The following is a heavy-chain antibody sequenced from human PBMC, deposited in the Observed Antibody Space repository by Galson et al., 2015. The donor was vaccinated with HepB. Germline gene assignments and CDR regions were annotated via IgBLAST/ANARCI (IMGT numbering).Heavy chain of an antibody. CDR3: ARDRWGGSSSSSDY. J-gene: IGHJ4*02. D-gene: IGHD1-26*01. CDR2: ISAYNGNT. Sequence: SVKVSCKASGYTFTSYGISWVRQAPGQGLEWMGWISAYNGNTNYAQKLQGRVTMTTDTSTSTTYMELRSLRSDDTAVYYCARDRWGGSSSSSDYWGQGTLVTVSS. CDR1: GYTFTSYG. V-gene: IGHV1-18*04.